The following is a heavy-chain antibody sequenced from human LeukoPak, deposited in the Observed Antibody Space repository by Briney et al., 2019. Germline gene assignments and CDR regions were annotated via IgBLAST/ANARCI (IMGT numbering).Heavy chain of an antibody. CDR3: ARDWDEYSSSGGY. CDR1: GFTFSSYW. V-gene: IGHV3-7*01. CDR2: IKQDGSEK. D-gene: IGHD6-6*01. Sequence: GSLRLSCAASGFTFSSYWMSWVRQAPGKGLEWVANIKQDGSEKYYVDSVKGRSTISRDNAKNSLYLQMNSLRAEDTAVYYCARDWDEYSSSGGYWGQGTLVTVSS. J-gene: IGHJ4*02.